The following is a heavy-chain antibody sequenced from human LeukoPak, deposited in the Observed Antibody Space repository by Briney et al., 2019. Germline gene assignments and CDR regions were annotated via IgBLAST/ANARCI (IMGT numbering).Heavy chain of an antibody. V-gene: IGHV5-51*01. D-gene: IGHD3-16*01. CDR2: IYPGDSDT. CDR3: ARGLNYYYYYMDV. Sequence: GESLKISCKGSGYTFTSYWIGWVRPMPGKGLEWMGIIYPGDSDTRYSPSFQGQVTISADKSISTAYLQWSSLKASDTAMYYCARGLNYYYYYMDVWGKGATVTVSS. CDR1: GYTFTSYW. J-gene: IGHJ6*03.